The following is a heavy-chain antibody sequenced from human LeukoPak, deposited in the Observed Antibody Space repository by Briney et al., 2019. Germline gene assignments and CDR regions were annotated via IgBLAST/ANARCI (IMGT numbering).Heavy chain of an antibody. Sequence: SVKVSCKASGGTFSSYAISWVRQAPGQGVEWMGGIIPIFGIANYAQKFQGRVTITADKSTSTAYMELSSLRSEDTAVYYCARGPPYSGSSHFDYWGQGTLVTVSS. J-gene: IGHJ4*02. CDR3: ARGPPYSGSSHFDY. V-gene: IGHV1-69*17. D-gene: IGHD1-26*01. CDR1: GGTFSSYA. CDR2: IIPIFGIA.